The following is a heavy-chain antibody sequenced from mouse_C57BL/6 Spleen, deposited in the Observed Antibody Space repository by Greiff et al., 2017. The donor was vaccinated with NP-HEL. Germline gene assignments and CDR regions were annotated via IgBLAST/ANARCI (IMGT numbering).Heavy chain of an antibody. Sequence: EVMLVESGGGLVKPGGSLKLSCAASGFTFSSYTMSWVRQTPEKRLEWVATISGGGGNTYYPDSVKGRFTISRDNAKNTLYLQMSSLRSEDTALYYCARRAPRNYFDYWGQGTTLTVSS. J-gene: IGHJ2*01. CDR1: GFTFSSYT. V-gene: IGHV5-9*01. CDR2: ISGGGGNT. CDR3: ARRAPRNYFDY.